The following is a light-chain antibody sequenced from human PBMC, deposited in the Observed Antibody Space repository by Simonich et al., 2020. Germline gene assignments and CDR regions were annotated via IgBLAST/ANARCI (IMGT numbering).Light chain of an antibody. CDR2: WAS. CDR3: QQYYSTPLT. Sequence: DIVMTQSPDSLAVSLGERATINCKSSQRVLYSSNTKNYLAWYQQKPGQPPKLLIYWASIRESGVPDRFSGSGSGTDFTLTISSLQAEDVAVYYCQQYYSTPLTFGGGTKVEIK. J-gene: IGKJ4*01. V-gene: IGKV4-1*01. CDR1: QRVLYSSNTKNY.